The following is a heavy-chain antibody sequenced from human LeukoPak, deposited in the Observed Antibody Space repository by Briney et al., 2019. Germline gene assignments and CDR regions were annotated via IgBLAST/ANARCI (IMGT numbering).Heavy chain of an antibody. CDR2: IYTSGST. Sequence: SETLSLTCSVSGGSISSGSYYWSWIRQPAGKGLEWIGRIYTSGSTNYNPSLKSRVTISVDMSKNQFSLKLSSVTAADTAVYYCASLEEGAFDIWGQGTMVTVSS. CDR3: ASLEEGAFDI. V-gene: IGHV4-61*02. J-gene: IGHJ3*02. CDR1: GGSISSGSYY.